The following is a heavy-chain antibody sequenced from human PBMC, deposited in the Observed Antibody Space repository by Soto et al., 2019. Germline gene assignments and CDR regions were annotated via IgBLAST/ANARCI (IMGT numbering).Heavy chain of an antibody. V-gene: IGHV4-39*02. Sequence: SETLSLTCTVSGGSISSSSYYWGWIRQPPGKGLEWIGSIYYSGTTYYNPSLKSRVTISVDTSKNQFSLKLSSVTATDTAVYYCAKEYGRLDYWGQGTLVTVSS. D-gene: IGHD4-17*01. CDR3: AKEYGRLDY. J-gene: IGHJ4*02. CDR2: IYYSGTT. CDR1: GGSISSSSYY.